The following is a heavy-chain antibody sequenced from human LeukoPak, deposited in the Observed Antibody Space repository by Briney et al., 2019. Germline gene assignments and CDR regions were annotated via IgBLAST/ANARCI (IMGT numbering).Heavy chain of an antibody. Sequence: GGSLRLSCAASGFTLRSYEMNWARQAPGKGLEWVSYISSSGSTIYSADSVKGRFTISRDNAKNSLYLQMNSPRAEDTAVYYCAREQWLLREYFDYWGQGTLVTVSS. D-gene: IGHD6-19*01. CDR2: ISSSGSTI. V-gene: IGHV3-48*03. J-gene: IGHJ4*02. CDR1: GFTLRSYE. CDR3: AREQWLLREYFDY.